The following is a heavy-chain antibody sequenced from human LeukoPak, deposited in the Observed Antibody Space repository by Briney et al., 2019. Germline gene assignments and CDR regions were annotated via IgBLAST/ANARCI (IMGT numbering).Heavy chain of an antibody. J-gene: IGHJ4*02. CDR3: ARDQEYYYDSSGYYCSN. D-gene: IGHD3-22*01. Sequence: GASVKVSCKASGYTFTSYGISWVRQAPGQGLEWMGWISAYNGNTNYAQKLQGRVTMTTDTSTSTAYMELRSLRSDDTAVYYCARDQEYYYDSSGYYCSNWGQGTLVTVSS. CDR1: GYTFTSYG. V-gene: IGHV1-18*01. CDR2: ISAYNGNT.